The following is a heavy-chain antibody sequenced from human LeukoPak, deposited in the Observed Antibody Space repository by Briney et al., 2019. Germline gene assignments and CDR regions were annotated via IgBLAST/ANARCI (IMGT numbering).Heavy chain of an antibody. D-gene: IGHD5-12*01. J-gene: IGHJ4*02. CDR3: TKAGGNSGYQYYFDN. V-gene: IGHV3-23*01. Sequence: PGGSLRLSCEASGFTFRYYGMGWVRQAPGKGLEWVSVIGGAGDRIYYAESVRGRFTISRDSTTNTLYLQMNDLRVEATAVYYCTKAGGNSGYQYYFDNWGPGILVTVSS. CDR1: GFTFRYYG. CDR2: IGGAGDRI.